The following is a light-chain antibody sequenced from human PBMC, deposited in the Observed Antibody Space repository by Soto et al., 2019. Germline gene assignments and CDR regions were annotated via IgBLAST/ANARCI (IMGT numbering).Light chain of an antibody. Sequence: QSVLTQPPSVSGAPGQWVTISCTGSSSNIGAGYDVHWYQQLPGTAPKLLIYGNSNRPSGVPDRFSGSKSGTSASLAITGLQAEDEADYYCQSYDSSLSALYVFGTGTKATVL. CDR2: GNS. V-gene: IGLV1-40*01. CDR1: SSNIGAGYD. CDR3: QSYDSSLSALYV. J-gene: IGLJ1*01.